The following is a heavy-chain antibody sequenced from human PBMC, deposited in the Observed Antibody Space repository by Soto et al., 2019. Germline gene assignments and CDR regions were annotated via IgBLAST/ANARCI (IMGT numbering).Heavy chain of an antibody. CDR3: ARDQPGYSYGYGLGY. J-gene: IGHJ4*02. V-gene: IGHV3-21*01. Sequence: EVQLVESGGGPVKPGGSLRLSCAASGFTFSSYSMNWVRQAPGKGLEWVSSISSSSSYIYYPDSVKGRFTISRDNAKNSLYLQMNSLRAEDTAVYYCARDQPGYSYGYGLGYWGQGTLVTVSS. CDR1: GFTFSSYS. D-gene: IGHD5-18*01. CDR2: ISSSSSYI.